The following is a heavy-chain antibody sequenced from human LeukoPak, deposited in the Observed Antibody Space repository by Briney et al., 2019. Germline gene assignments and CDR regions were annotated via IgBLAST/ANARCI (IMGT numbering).Heavy chain of an antibody. D-gene: IGHD6-13*01. CDR3: ARQGPPGSSWNGEYYFDY. CDR2: IYPGDSDT. Sequence: GASLQISCKGSGSSFTSYWIGWVRQLPGKGLEWMGIIYPGDSDTRYSPSFQGQVTISADKSISTAYLQWSSLKASDTAMYYCARQGPPGSSWNGEYYFDYWGQGTLVTVSS. J-gene: IGHJ4*02. CDR1: GSSFTSYW. V-gene: IGHV5-51*01.